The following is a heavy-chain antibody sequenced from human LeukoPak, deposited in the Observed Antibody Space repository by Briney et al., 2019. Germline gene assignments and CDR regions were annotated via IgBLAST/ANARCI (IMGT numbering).Heavy chain of an antibody. Sequence: SVKVSCKASGGTFSSYAISWVRQAPGQGLEWMGDIIPIFGTANYAQKFQGRVTITADESTGTAYMELSSLRSEDTAVYYCARDTGYYYDTSGYYPFDYWGQGTLVTVSS. V-gene: IGHV1-69*13. CDR2: IIPIFGTA. D-gene: IGHD3-22*01. J-gene: IGHJ4*02. CDR3: ARDTGYYYDTSGYYPFDY. CDR1: GGTFSSYA.